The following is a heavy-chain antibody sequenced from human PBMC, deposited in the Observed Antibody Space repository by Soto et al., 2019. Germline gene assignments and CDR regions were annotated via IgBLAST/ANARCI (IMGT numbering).Heavy chain of an antibody. J-gene: IGHJ6*02. D-gene: IGHD3-9*01. CDR3: ARAGYFDWPNYYGMDV. V-gene: IGHV7-4-1*01. CDR1: GYTFTSYA. Sequence: ASVKVSCKASGYTFTSYAMNWVRQAPGQGLEWMGWINTNTGNPTYAQGFTGRFVFSLDTSVSTAYLQICSLKAEDTAVYYCARAGYFDWPNYYGMDVWGQGTTVTVSS. CDR2: INTNTGNP.